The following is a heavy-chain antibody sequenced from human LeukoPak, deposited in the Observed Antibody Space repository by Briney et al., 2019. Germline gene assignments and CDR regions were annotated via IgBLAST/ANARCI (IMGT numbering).Heavy chain of an antibody. Sequence: GGSLRLSCAASGFTFSDYYMSWIRQAPGKGLEWVSYISSSGSTIYYADSVKGRFTISRDNAKNSLYLQMNSLRAEDTAVYYCASNRAGSYYPIDYWGQGTLVTVSS. J-gene: IGHJ4*02. CDR1: GFTFSDYY. CDR2: ISSSGSTI. V-gene: IGHV3-11*01. D-gene: IGHD3-10*01. CDR3: ASNRAGSYYPIDY.